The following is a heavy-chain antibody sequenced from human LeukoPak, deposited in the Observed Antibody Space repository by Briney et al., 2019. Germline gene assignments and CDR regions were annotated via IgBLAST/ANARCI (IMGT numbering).Heavy chain of an antibody. J-gene: IGHJ4*02. CDR2: ISYDGSRK. Sequence: GGSLRLSCAAYGFTFSSYAIHWARQAPGKGLEWVAVISYDGSRKYYADSVEGRFTISRNNSKNTLYLQMNSLRAEDTAVYYCAKPYYYDTSGSGVNHFDYWGQGTLVTVSS. CDR3: AKPYYYDTSGSGVNHFDY. V-gene: IGHV3-30*18. D-gene: IGHD3-22*01. CDR1: GFTFSSYA.